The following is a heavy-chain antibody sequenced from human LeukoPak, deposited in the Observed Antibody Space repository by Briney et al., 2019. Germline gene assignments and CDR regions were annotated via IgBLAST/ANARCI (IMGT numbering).Heavy chain of an antibody. V-gene: IGHV3-33*01. CDR2: IWYDGSNK. CDR1: GFAFGSFA. J-gene: IGHJ4*02. Sequence: GRSQRLSCAASGFAFGSFAMHWVRQAPGKGLEWVAVIWYDGSNKYYADSVKGRFTISRDNSKNTVFLQMNSLRDEDTAAYYCARGGGTAGGTFHYWGQGTLVTVSS. CDR3: ARGGGTAGGTFHY. D-gene: IGHD6-13*01.